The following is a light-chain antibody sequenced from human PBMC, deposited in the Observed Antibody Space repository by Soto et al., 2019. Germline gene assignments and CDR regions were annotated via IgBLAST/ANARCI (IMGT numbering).Light chain of an antibody. V-gene: IGKV1-5*03. J-gene: IGKJ1*01. Sequence: DIQMTQSPSTLSASVGDRVTITCRDSQSISSWLAWYQQKPGKAPNLLIYKASSLESGVPSRFSGSGSGTEFTLTISSLQPDDFATYYCQQYNSYLWTFGQGTKVEIK. CDR3: QQYNSYLWT. CDR2: KAS. CDR1: QSISSW.